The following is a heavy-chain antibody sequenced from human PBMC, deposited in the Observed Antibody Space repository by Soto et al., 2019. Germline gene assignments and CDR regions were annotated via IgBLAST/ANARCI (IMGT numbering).Heavy chain of an antibody. Sequence: QVQLQESGPGLVKPSQTLSLTCTVSGGSISSGDYYWSWIRQPPGKGLEWIGYISYSGSTYYNPSLTSRITMSIDTSKDQCSLKVSFVTAADTAVYYCVRGGPLRFMEWSRNYYYGMDVWGQGTTISV. CDR2: ISYSGST. J-gene: IGHJ6*02. CDR1: GGSISSGDYY. D-gene: IGHD3-3*01. V-gene: IGHV4-30-4*01. CDR3: VRGGPLRFMEWSRNYYYGMDV.